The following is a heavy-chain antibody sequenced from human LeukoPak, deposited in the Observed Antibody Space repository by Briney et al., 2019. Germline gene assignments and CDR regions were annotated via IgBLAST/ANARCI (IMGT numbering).Heavy chain of an antibody. J-gene: IGHJ4*02. CDR1: GFTFSSYA. CDR3: APISGGVWPDY. D-gene: IGHD6-25*01. Sequence: GGSLGLSCAASGFTFSSYAMSWVRQAPGKGLEWVSAISGSGGSTYYADSVKGRFTISRGNSKNTLYLQMNSLRAEDTAVYYCAPISGGVWPDYWGQGTLVTVSS. V-gene: IGHV3-23*01. CDR2: ISGSGGST.